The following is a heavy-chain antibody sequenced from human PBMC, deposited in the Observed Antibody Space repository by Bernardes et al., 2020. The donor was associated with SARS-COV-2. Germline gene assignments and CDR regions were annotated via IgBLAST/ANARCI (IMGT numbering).Heavy chain of an antibody. CDR2: FDPEDGET. J-gene: IGHJ5*02. Sequence: ASVKVSCKVSGSTLTELSMHWVRQAPGKGLEWMGGFDPEDGETIYAQKFQGRVTMTEDTSTDTAYMELSSLRSEDTAVYYCATASPLQGLENNWFDPWGQGTLVTVSS. CDR1: GSTLTELS. V-gene: IGHV1-24*01. D-gene: IGHD3-3*01. CDR3: ATASPLQGLENNWFDP.